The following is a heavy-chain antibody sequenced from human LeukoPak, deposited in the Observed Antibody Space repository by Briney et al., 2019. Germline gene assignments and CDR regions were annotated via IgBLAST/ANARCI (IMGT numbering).Heavy chain of an antibody. D-gene: IGHD4-17*01. CDR3: AGIYGDHTSLGYYYGMDV. J-gene: IGHJ6*02. CDR2: IWYDGGNK. V-gene: IGHV3-33*01. CDR1: GFTFSNYG. Sequence: PGGSLRLSCAASGFTFSNYGMHWVRQAPGKGLEWVAIIWYDGGNKYYADSVKGRFTISRDNSKNTLYLQMNSLRAEDTAVYYCAGIYGDHTSLGYYYGMDVWGQGTTVTVSS.